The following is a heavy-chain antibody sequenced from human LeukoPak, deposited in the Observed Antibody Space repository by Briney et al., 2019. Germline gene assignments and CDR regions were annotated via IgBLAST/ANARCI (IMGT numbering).Heavy chain of an antibody. CDR3: AKDMGPYGSGSFDY. CDR2: ISGSSSTV. CDR1: GFTFSDYY. Sequence: GGSLRLSCAASGFTFSDYYMTWIRQTPGKGLEWVSYISGSSSTVYYGDSVKGRFTISRDNAKNSLYLQMNSLRAEDTALYYCAKDMGPYGSGSFDYWGQGTLVTVSS. V-gene: IGHV3-11*01. J-gene: IGHJ4*02. D-gene: IGHD3-10*01.